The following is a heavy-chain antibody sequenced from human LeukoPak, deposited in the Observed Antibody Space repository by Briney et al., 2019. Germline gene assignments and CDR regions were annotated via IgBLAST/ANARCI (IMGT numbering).Heavy chain of an antibody. CDR3: AKARAIVVVPAAIRRGRAFDY. J-gene: IGHJ4*02. CDR1: GFTFSSYG. CDR2: IRYDGSNK. D-gene: IGHD2-2*01. V-gene: IGHV3-30*02. Sequence: GGSLRLSCAASGFTFSSYGMHWVRRAPGKGLEWVAFIRYDGSNKYYADSVKGRFTISRDNSKNTLYLQMNSLRAEDTAVYYCAKARAIVVVPAAIRRGRAFDYWGQGTLVTVSS.